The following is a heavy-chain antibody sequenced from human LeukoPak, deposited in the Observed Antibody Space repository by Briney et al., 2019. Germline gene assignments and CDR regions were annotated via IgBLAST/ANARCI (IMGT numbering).Heavy chain of an antibody. CDR2: ITSNGGST. Sequence: PGGSLRLSCSASGFTLSNYVMHWVRQAPGKGLEYVSAITSNGGSTYYAESVKGRFTFSRDNSKNTLYLRMSSLRAEETDVYYCVKEGGRVHYGSGGFFDSWGQGTLVTVSS. J-gene: IGHJ4*02. V-gene: IGHV3-64D*09. CDR1: GFTLSNYV. D-gene: IGHD3-10*01. CDR3: VKEGGRVHYGSGGFFDS.